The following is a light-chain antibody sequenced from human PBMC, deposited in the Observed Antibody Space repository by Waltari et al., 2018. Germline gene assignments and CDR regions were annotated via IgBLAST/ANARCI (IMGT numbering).Light chain of an antibody. CDR1: QSVSRN. CDR3: QHRSNWPLT. V-gene: IGKV3-11*01. Sequence: DIVFTPSPATLSLSPGDRATLSCRASQSVSRNLAWYQQKPGQAPRLLIYDVSNRATGIPARFSGSGSGTDFTLTISSLEPEDFALYYCQHRSNWPLTFGGGTKVEIK. CDR2: DVS. J-gene: IGKJ4*01.